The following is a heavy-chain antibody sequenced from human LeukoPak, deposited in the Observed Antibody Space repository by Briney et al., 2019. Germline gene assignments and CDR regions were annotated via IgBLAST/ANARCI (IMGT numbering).Heavy chain of an antibody. CDR1: GFTFSSYE. D-gene: IGHD5-24*01. CDR3: ARIRWLQSDYYYYGMDV. Sequence: HPGGSLRLSCAASGFTFSSYEMNWVRQAAGKGLEWVSYISSSGSTIYYADSVKGRFTISRDNAKNSLYLQMNSLRAEDTAVYYCARIRWLQSDYYYYGMDVWGQGTTVTVSS. V-gene: IGHV3-48*03. CDR2: ISSSGSTI. J-gene: IGHJ6*02.